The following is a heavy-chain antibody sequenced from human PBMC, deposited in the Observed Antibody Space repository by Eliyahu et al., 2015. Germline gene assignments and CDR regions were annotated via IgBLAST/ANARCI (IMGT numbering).Heavy chain of an antibody. D-gene: IGHD2-15*01. CDR1: GGSFSGYY. J-gene: IGHJ4*02. CDR2: INHSGST. CDR3: ARALRMGNYFDY. Sequence: QVQLQQWGAGLLKPSETLSLTCAVYGGSFSGYYWSWIRQPPGKGLEWIGEINHSGSTNYNPSLKSRVTISVDTSKNQFSLKLSSVTAADTAVYYCARALRMGNYFDYWGQGTLVTVSS. V-gene: IGHV4-34*01.